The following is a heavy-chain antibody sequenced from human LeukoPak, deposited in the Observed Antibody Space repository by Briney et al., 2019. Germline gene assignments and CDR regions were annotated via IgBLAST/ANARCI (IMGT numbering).Heavy chain of an antibody. CDR2: IPHEGSHA. CDR1: GFTFARNC. D-gene: IGHD1-26*01. J-gene: IGHJ5*01. V-gene: IGHV3-30-3*01. Sequence: GRSLRLACTAAGFTFARNCMHWVRPAAGKGLEWVAAIPHEGSHALYAGSVEGRFFIARDKSKNTQYLQMNSLRIEDSAVYYCATGSDFYYDSWGQGILVTVSS. CDR3: ATGSDFYYDS.